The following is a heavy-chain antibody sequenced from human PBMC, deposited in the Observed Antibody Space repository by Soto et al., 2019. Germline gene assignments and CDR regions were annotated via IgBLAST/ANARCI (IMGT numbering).Heavy chain of an antibody. CDR3: ARAVVVGVTGAFDI. Sequence: QVQLVQSGAEVKKPGSSVKVSCQASGGTLNTYGINWVRQAPGQGLEWMGRIIPIVGIAKYAQKFQGRVTINADKSTSTAYMMELNSLRPEDTAVYYCARAVVVGVTGAFDIWGQGTMVTVSS. CDR2: IIPIVGIA. D-gene: IGHD2-15*01. J-gene: IGHJ3*02. V-gene: IGHV1-69*04. CDR1: GGTLNTYG.